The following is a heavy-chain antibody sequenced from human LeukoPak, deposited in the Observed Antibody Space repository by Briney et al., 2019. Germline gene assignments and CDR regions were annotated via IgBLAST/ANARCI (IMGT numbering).Heavy chain of an antibody. Sequence: PGSSPRLSCAASGFTFSSYGMHWVRQAPGKGLEWVAVIWYDGSNKYYADSVKGRFTISRDNSKNTLYLQMNSLRAEETAVYYCACTMVRGVITWGQGTLVTVSS. CDR3: ACTMVRGVIT. CDR2: IWYDGSNK. D-gene: IGHD3-10*01. J-gene: IGHJ5*02. CDR1: GFTFSSYG. V-gene: IGHV3-33*01.